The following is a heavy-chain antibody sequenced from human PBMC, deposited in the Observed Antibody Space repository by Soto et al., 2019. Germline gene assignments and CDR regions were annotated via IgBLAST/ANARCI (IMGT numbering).Heavy chain of an antibody. CDR3: ARDPIGSYYYDSSGY. D-gene: IGHD3-22*01. CDR1: GGSISSGGYS. Sequence: QLQLQESGSGLVKPSQTLSLTCAVSGGSISSGGYSWSWIRQPPGKGLEWIGYIYHSGSTYYNPSLKSRVTISVDRSKNQFSLKLSSVTAADTAGYYCARDPIGSYYYDSSGYWSQGTLVTVSS. J-gene: IGHJ4*02. CDR2: IYHSGST. V-gene: IGHV4-30-2*01.